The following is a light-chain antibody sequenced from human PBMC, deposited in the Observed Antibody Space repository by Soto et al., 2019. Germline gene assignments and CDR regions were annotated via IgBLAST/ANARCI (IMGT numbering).Light chain of an antibody. CDR2: DDS. Sequence: QSVLTQPPSVSGAPWQRVTISCTGGRSNIGAAYGVHWYQHLPGTAPKLLIYDDSNRPSGVPDRFSGSKSGTSASLDITGLQAEDEADYYCQSYDSSLSGFYVFGTGTKVPVL. CDR3: QSYDSSLSGFYV. V-gene: IGLV1-40*01. CDR1: RSNIGAAYG. J-gene: IGLJ1*01.